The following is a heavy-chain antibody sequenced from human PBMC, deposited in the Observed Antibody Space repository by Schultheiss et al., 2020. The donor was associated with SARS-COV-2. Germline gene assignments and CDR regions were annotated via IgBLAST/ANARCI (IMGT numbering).Heavy chain of an antibody. Sequence: SQTLSLTCAVYGGSFSGYYWSWIRQPPGKGLEWIGSIYHSGSTNYNPSLKSRVTMSVDTSKNQFSLKLSSVTAADTAVYYCATQSQVQLERPGYNWFDPWGQGTLVTVSS. CDR1: GGSFSGYY. CDR3: ATQSQVQLERPGYNWFDP. D-gene: IGHD1-1*01. CDR2: IYHSGST. J-gene: IGHJ5*02. V-gene: IGHV4-34*01.